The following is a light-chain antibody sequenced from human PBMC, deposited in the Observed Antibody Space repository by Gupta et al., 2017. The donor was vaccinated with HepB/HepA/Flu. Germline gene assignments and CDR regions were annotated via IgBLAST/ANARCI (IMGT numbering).Light chain of an antibody. J-gene: IGLJ3*02. CDR3: LSADSSGTYWV. CDR1: ALPKKH. CDR2: KDT. Sequence: SSELSPPPSVSVSLGQMARITCSGEALPKKHAYWYQQKPGQFPVLMIYKDTERPSGIPERFSGSSSGTVVTLTISGVLAEDEADYYCLSADSSGTYWVFGGGTKLTVL. V-gene: IGLV3-16*01.